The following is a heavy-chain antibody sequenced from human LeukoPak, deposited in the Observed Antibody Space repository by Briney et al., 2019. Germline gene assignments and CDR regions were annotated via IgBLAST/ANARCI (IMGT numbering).Heavy chain of an antibody. CDR1: GFTFSSYA. V-gene: IGHV3-23*01. CDR3: AKDARGYYEVEYFQH. CDR2: ISGSGGST. Sequence: PGGSLRLSCPASGFTFSSYAMSWVRQAPGKGLEWVSAISGSGGSTYYADSVKGRFTISRDNSKNTLYLQMNSLRAEDTAVYYCAKDARGYYEVEYFQHWGQGTLVTVSS. D-gene: IGHD3-22*01. J-gene: IGHJ1*01.